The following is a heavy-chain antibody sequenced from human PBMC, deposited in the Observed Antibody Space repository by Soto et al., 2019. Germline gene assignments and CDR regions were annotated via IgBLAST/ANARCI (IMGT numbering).Heavy chain of an antibody. CDR1: GGSFSGYY. J-gene: IGHJ4*02. CDR2: INHSGST. Sequence: QVQLQQWGAGLLKPSETLSLTCAVYGGSFSGYYWSWIRQPPGKGLEWIGEINHSGSTNYNPSLKSRVTISVDTAKNQCSLKLSSVTAADTAVYYCARGLNWEPYDYWGQGTLVTVSS. CDR3: ARGLNWEPYDY. V-gene: IGHV4-34*01. D-gene: IGHD1-1*01.